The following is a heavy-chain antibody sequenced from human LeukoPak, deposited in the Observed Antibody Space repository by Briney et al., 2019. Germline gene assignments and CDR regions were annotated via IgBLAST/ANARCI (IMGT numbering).Heavy chain of an antibody. D-gene: IGHD2-2*01. Sequence: SVKVSCKASGGTFSSYAISWVRQAPGQGLEWMGGIIPIFGTANYAQKFQGRVTITTDESTSTAYMELSSLRSEDTAVYYCARHPYSDSCSSTNCFRNWFDPWGQGTLVSVSS. CDR1: GGTFSSYA. J-gene: IGHJ5*02. CDR3: ARHPYSDSCSSTNCFRNWFDP. CDR2: IIPIFGTA. V-gene: IGHV1-69*05.